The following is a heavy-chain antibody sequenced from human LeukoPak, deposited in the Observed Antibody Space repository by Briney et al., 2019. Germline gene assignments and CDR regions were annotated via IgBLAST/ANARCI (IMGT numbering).Heavy chain of an antibody. Sequence: TASETLSLTCAVSGGSISSSNWWSWVRQPPGKGLGWIGEIYHSGSTNYNPSLKSRVTIAVDKSKNQFSLKLSSVTAADTAVYYCARGWQQLENWFDPWGQGTLVTVSS. V-gene: IGHV4-4*02. D-gene: IGHD6-13*01. J-gene: IGHJ5*02. CDR2: IYHSGST. CDR3: ARGWQQLENWFDP. CDR1: GGSISSSNW.